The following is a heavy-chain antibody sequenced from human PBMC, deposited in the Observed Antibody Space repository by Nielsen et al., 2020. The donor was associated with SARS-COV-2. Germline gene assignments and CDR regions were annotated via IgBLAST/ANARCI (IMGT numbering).Heavy chain of an antibody. CDR1: GFTFSSYG. V-gene: IGHV3-33*08. CDR3: ARVTVVTPGDY. Sequence: GESLKISCAASGFTFSSYGMHWVRQAPGKGLEWVAVIWYDGSNKYYADSVKGRFTISRDNSKNTLYLQMNSLRAEDTAVYYCARVTVVTPGDYWGQGTLVTVSS. CDR2: IWYDGSNK. D-gene: IGHD4-23*01. J-gene: IGHJ4*02.